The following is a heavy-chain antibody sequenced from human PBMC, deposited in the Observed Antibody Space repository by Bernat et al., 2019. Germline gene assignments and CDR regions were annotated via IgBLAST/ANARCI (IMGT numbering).Heavy chain of an antibody. J-gene: IGHJ4*02. CDR1: GFTFSSYA. Sequence: EVQLLESGGGLVQPGGSLRLSCAASGFTFSSYAMSWVRQAPGKGLEWVSAISGSSSYIYYADSVKGRFTISRDNGENSLYLQMNSLRAEDTAVYYCARMGGADFDDWGQGTLVTVSS. CDR2: ISGSSSYI. CDR3: ARMGGADFDD. D-gene: IGHD3-16*01. V-gene: IGHV3-21*06.